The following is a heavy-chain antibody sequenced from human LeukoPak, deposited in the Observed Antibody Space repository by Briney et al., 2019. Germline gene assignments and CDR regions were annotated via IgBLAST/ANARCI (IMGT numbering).Heavy chain of an antibody. V-gene: IGHV3-23*01. J-gene: IGHJ3*01. D-gene: IGHD2-21*02. Sequence: GGSLRLSCAASGFTFSSYAMTWVRQAPGKGLEWVSAISGSGGSTYYADSVKGRFTISRDNAKNSLDLQLNSLRAEDTAMYYCTRVDNCGGDCGAFDLWGHGTMVIVSS. CDR1: GFTFSSYA. CDR3: TRVDNCGGDCGAFDL. CDR2: ISGSGGST.